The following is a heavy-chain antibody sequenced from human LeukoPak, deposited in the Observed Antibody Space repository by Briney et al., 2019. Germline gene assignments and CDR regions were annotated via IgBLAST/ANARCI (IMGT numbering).Heavy chain of an antibody. CDR2: IYYSGST. CDR3: ARARSLFGPGYYYYGMDV. J-gene: IGHJ6*02. Sequence: SETLSLTCTVSGGSISSYYWSWIRQPPGKGLEWIGYIYYSGSTNYNPSLKSRVTISVDTSKNQFSLKLSSVTAADTAVYYCARARSLFGPGYYYYGMDVWGQGTTVTVSS. D-gene: IGHD3-16*01. V-gene: IGHV4-59*01. CDR1: GGSISSYY.